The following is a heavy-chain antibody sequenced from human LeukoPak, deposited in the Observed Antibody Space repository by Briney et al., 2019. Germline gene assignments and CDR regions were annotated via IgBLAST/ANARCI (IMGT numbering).Heavy chain of an antibody. J-gene: IGHJ4*02. D-gene: IGHD3-22*01. V-gene: IGHV1-69*06. CDR2: IISMIDTT. CDR1: VCSFAIYA. CDR3: AINCYYDSNGYYRFDF. Sequence: SVTVSCEASVCSFAIYAISWVRQAPGQGREWMGGIISMIDTTNHPQTFPDRVTIPANKSTNTVYIDLSILRSEDTAVYYCAINCYYDSNGYYRFDFWGQGTLVTVSS.